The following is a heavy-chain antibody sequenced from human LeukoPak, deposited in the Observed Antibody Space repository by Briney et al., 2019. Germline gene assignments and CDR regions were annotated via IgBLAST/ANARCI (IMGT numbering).Heavy chain of an antibody. V-gene: IGHV3-74*01. D-gene: IGHD3-10*01. CDR2: INSDGSRI. CDR1: GFTFSSYW. J-gene: IGHJ2*01. Sequence: PGGSLRLSCAASGFTFSSYWMHWVRQAPGKGLVWVSRINSDGSRISYADSVKGRFTISRDNAKNTVSLQMNSLRAEDTAVYYCARVGTGNWHFDLWGRGTLVTVSS. CDR3: ARVGTGNWHFDL.